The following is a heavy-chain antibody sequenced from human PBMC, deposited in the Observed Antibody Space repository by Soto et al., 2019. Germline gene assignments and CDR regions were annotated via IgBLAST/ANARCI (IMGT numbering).Heavy chain of an antibody. J-gene: IGHJ4*02. D-gene: IGHD2-8*01. CDR2: INSGGRT. Sequence: EVQLLESGGGLVQPGGSLRLSCAASGFTFSSYTMNWVRQAPGKGLEWVSGINSGGRTYYADSVKGRFTISRDDSKNTLYLQITSVRAEDTAVYYCSKDLRPGGVWDFDYWGQGTLVTVSS. V-gene: IGHV3-23*01. CDR1: GFTFSSYT. CDR3: SKDLRPGGVWDFDY.